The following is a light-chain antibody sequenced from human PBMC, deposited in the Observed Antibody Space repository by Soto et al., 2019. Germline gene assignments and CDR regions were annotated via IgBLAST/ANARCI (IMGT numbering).Light chain of an antibody. J-gene: IGKJ4*01. Sequence: EIVLTQSPGTLSLSPGERATLSCRASQGVSNTYLAWYQQKPGQAPRLLISGASSRATGIPDRFSGSGSGTDFSLTISRLEPEDFAVYYCQQHGTSPELTFGGGTKVDIK. CDR2: GAS. CDR1: QGVSNTY. CDR3: QQHGTSPELT. V-gene: IGKV3-20*01.